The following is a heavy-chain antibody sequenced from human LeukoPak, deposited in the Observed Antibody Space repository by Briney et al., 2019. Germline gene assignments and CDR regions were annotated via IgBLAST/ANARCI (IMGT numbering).Heavy chain of an antibody. CDR2: ISSSSSYI. D-gene: IGHD6-13*01. J-gene: IGHJ4*02. V-gene: IGHV3-21*01. CDR1: GFTFSSYS. CDR3: ARDPTVPSNSWFFDY. Sequence: GGSLRLSCAASGFTFSSYSMNWVRQAPGKGLEWVSSISSSSSYIYYADSVKGRFTISRDNAKNSLYLQMNSLRAEDTAVYYCARDPTVPSNSWFFDYWGQGTLVTVSS.